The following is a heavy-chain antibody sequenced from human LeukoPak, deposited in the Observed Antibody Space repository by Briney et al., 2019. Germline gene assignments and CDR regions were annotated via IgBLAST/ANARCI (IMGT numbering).Heavy chain of an antibody. Sequence: GGSLRLSCAASGFTFSSYSMNWVRQAPGKGLEWVSYISSSSSTIYYADSVKGRFTISRDNAKNSLYLQMNTLRAEDTALYYCARVGGLELNYYYYYMDVWGKGTTVTVSS. CDR2: ISSSSSTI. J-gene: IGHJ6*03. CDR1: GFTFSSYS. V-gene: IGHV3-48*04. CDR3: ARVGGLELNYYYYYMDV. D-gene: IGHD1-7*01.